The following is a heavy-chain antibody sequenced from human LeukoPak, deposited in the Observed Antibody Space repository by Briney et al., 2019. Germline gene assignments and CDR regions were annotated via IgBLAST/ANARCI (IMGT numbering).Heavy chain of an antibody. J-gene: IGHJ5*02. CDR2: INHSGST. D-gene: IGHD1-1*01. CDR3: ARGTSGA. Sequence: PSETLSLTCTVSGGSISSSSYYWGWIRQPPGKGLEWIGEINHSGSTNYNPSLKSRVTISVDTSKNQFSLKLSSVTAADTAVYYCARGTSGAWGQGTLVTVSS. V-gene: IGHV4-39*07. CDR1: GGSISSSSYY.